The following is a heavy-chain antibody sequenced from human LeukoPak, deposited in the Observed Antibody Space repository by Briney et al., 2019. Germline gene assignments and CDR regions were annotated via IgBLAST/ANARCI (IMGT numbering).Heavy chain of an antibody. V-gene: IGHV1-2*02. CDR1: GYTFTGYY. D-gene: IGHD6-13*01. CDR2: INANSGGT. CDR3: ARDPVAAAVDFDY. Sequence: ASVKVSCKASGYTFTGYYIHWVRQAPGQGLEWMGWINANSGGTKYAQKFQGRVTMTRDTSISTAYMELSRLRSDDTAVYYCARDPVAAAVDFDYWGQGTLVTVSS. J-gene: IGHJ4*02.